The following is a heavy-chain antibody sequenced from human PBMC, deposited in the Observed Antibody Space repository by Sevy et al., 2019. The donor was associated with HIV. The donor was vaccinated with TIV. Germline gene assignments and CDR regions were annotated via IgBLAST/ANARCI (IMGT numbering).Heavy chain of an antibody. CDR3: ATTKDYYEDSGDPFDY. D-gene: IGHD3-22*01. CDR1: GYRLTGLS. J-gene: IGHJ4*02. CDR2: FDPEDGET. Sequence: ASVKVSCMVSGYRLTGLSMHWVRQAPGKGLEWMASFDPEDGETFYAQKFQGRLTLTEDTSTDTAYMGLGSLRAEDTAVYYCATTKDYYEDSGDPFDYWGQGTLVTVSS. V-gene: IGHV1-24*01.